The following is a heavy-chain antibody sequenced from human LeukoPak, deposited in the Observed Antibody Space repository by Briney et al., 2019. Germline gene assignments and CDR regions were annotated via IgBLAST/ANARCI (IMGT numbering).Heavy chain of an antibody. V-gene: IGHV3-23*01. J-gene: IGHJ3*02. CDR1: GFTFSSYA. CDR2: ISASGDST. D-gene: IGHD5-18*01. Sequence: QPGGSLRLSCAASGFTFSSYAMSWVRQAPGKGLEWVSAISASGDSTYSADAVKGRFTISRDNSKNTLYMQMKSLRAEDTAIYYCVKDGFNYGPDAFDIWGQGTMVTVSS. CDR3: VKDGFNYGPDAFDI.